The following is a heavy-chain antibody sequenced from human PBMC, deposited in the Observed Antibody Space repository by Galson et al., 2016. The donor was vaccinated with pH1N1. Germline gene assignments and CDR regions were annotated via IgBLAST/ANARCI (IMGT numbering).Heavy chain of an antibody. D-gene: IGHD1-26*01. CDR2: IYHSGST. Sequence: SETLSLTCVVSLYPISRGFYWDWVRQSPGKGLEWIGSIYHSGSTYYNPSLRSRVTLSVDTSKNQFSLKMSSVTAADPAVYYCTRRLSGWEPFDYWGQGTLVTVSS. CDR3: TRRLSGWEPFDY. CDR1: LYPISRGFY. J-gene: IGHJ4*02. V-gene: IGHV4-38-2*01.